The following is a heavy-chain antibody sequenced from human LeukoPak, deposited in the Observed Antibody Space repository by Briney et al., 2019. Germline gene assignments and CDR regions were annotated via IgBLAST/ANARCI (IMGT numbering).Heavy chain of an antibody. V-gene: IGHV1-69*13. J-gene: IGHJ4*02. CDR2: IIPIFGTA. Sequence: SVKVSCKASGGTFSSYAISWVRQAPGQGLEWMGGIIPIFGTANYAQKFQGRVTITADESTSTAYMELSSLRSEDTAVYYCARVVSGYDSGAFDYWGQGTLVTVSS. CDR3: ARVVSGYDSGAFDY. CDR1: GGTFSSYA. D-gene: IGHD5-12*01.